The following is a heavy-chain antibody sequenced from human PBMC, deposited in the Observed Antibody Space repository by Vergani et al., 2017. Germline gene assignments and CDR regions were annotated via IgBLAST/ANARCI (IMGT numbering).Heavy chain of an antibody. Sequence: VEAGGGLVQPGGSLRLSCTASGFTFQAFAFHWVRQVSGRGLEWVSGIDRNYGVKNGNSFEGRFSISRDNAKKAVFLQMNNLRAEDTAIYYCARKKYYDSKDYYQVEPFDYWGQGTLVTVSS. CDR1: GFTFQAFA. CDR3: ARKKYYDSKDYYQVEPFDY. CDR2: IDRNYGVK. V-gene: IGHV3-9*01. D-gene: IGHD3-22*01. J-gene: IGHJ4*02.